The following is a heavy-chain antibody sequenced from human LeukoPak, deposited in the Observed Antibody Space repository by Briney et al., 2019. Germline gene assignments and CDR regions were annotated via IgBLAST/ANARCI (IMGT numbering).Heavy chain of an antibody. CDR2: INQDGSEK. J-gene: IGHJ4*02. D-gene: IGHD3-22*01. CDR1: GFTFSSYW. Sequence: GRSLRLSCAASGFTFSSYWMNWVRQAPGKGLEWVANINQDGSEKYYVDSVKGRFTISRGNAKNSLYLQMNSLRAEDTAMYYCARATGDTSSYRPCNYWGQGTLVTVSS. V-gene: IGHV3-7*01. CDR3: ARATGDTSSYRPCNY.